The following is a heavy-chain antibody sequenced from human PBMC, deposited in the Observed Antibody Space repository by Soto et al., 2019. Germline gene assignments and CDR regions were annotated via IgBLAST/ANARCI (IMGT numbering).Heavy chain of an antibody. D-gene: IGHD5-12*01. CDR1: GGSIISGGYS. CDR3: ARGGNKYYFDY. V-gene: IGHV4-30-2*01. CDR2: IYHSGST. Sequence: TLSSPGAVPGGSIISGGYSWSCIRQPPGKGLEWIGYIYHSGSTYYNPSLKGRVTISVDRSKNQFSLKLSSVTAADTAVYYCARGGNKYYFDYWGQGTLVTVSS. J-gene: IGHJ4*02.